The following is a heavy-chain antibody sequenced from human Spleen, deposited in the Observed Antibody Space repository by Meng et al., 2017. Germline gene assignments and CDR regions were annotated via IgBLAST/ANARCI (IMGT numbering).Heavy chain of an antibody. CDR3: AKGSAATRPYYFDY. CDR2: INHSGST. D-gene: IGHD6-13*01. J-gene: IGHJ4*02. V-gene: IGHV4-34*01. CDR1: GGSFSHYY. Sequence: LLKPSETLSLTCAVYGGSFSHYYWSWIRQPPGKGLEWIGKINHSGSTNYNPSLESRATISVDTSQNNLSLKLSSVTAEDTAVYYCAKGSAATRPYYFDYWGQGTLVTVSS.